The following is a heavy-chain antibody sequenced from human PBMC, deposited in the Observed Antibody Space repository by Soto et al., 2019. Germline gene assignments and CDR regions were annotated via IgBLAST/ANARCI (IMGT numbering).Heavy chain of an antibody. CDR1: CGSFSGYY. V-gene: IGHV4-34*01. J-gene: IGHJ6*02. CDR3: ARGRGVRGSIITTYYYYSLDV. CDR2: INHSGDT. Sequence: ASETVSLTCAVYCGSFSGYYRSWLRHPPGKGLEWIGEINHSGDTNYSPSLKSRVTISVGTPKNQFSLNVTSVTAADTAVYYCARGRGVRGSIITTYYYYSLDVWGQGTTVTVSS. D-gene: IGHD3-10*01.